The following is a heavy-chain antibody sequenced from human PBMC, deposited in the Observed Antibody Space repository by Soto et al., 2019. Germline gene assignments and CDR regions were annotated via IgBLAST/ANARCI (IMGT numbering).Heavy chain of an antibody. CDR3: ARDGGGDYYDSSGYHGIDY. Sequence: QVQLVQSGAEVKKPGSSVKVSCKASGGTFSSYAISWVRQAPGQGLEWMGGIIPIFGTANYAQKFQGRVTITADKSTSIAYMELSRLRSEDTAVYYCARDGGGDYYDSSGYHGIDYWGQGTLVTVSS. V-gene: IGHV1-69*06. CDR2: IIPIFGTA. J-gene: IGHJ4*02. CDR1: GGTFSSYA. D-gene: IGHD3-22*01.